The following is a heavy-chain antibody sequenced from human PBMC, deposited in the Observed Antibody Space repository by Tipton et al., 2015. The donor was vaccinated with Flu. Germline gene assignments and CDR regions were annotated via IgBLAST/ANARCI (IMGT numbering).Heavy chain of an antibody. Sequence: SPRLSCAASGFTFSTYAMSWVRQAPGKGLEWVSSISGGGGTTYFADSVKGRFTISRDNLKNTLFLQMNSLRAEDTALYYCAKVIPELVAGLDYWGQGTLVTVSS. CDR3: AKVIPELVAGLDY. D-gene: IGHD6-19*01. V-gene: IGHV3-23*01. CDR2: ISGGGGTT. CDR1: GFTFSTYA. J-gene: IGHJ4*02.